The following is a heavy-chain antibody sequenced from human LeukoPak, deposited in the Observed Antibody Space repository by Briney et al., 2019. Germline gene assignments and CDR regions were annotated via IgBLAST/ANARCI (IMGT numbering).Heavy chain of an antibody. CDR3: ARRGGSCRAFDY. V-gene: IGHV4-39*01. CDR2: IYYTGIT. J-gene: IGHJ4*02. CDR1: GASISGGTYY. Sequence: SETLSLTCSVSGASISGGTYYWGWVRQPPGEGLEWIGGIYYTGITYDNPSLKSRVTISVDTSKNQFSLKLSSVTAADTAVYYCARRGGSCRAFDYWGQGTLVTVSS. D-gene: IGHD2-15*01.